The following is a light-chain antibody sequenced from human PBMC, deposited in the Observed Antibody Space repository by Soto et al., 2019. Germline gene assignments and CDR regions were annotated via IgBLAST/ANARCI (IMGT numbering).Light chain of an antibody. CDR3: HQRQSWPRT. V-gene: IGKV3-11*01. Sequence: EIVLTQSPATLSSFPGDRVTLSCRASQYINTRLAWYQHRPGQAPRLLIYQTSIRAAGIPARFSASGSGTDLTLTISDVQPEDFELYDCHQRQSWPRTFGQGTKVDI. CDR2: QTS. CDR1: QYINTR. J-gene: IGKJ1*01.